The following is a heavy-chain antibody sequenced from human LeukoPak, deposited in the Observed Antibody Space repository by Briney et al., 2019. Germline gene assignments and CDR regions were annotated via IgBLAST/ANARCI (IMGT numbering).Heavy chain of an antibody. J-gene: IGHJ4*02. Sequence: PSETLSLTCAVYGGSFSGYYWSWIRQPPGKGLEWIGEINHSGSTNYNPSLKSRVTISVDTSKNQFSLKLSSVTAADTAVYYCAGNTYCGGDRYSGPFDYWGQGTLVTVSS. D-gene: IGHD2-21*02. V-gene: IGHV4-34*01. CDR3: AGNTYCGGDRYSGPFDY. CDR1: GGSFSGYY. CDR2: INHSGST.